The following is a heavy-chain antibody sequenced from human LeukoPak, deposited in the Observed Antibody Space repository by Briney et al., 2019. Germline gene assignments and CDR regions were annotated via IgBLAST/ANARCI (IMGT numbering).Heavy chain of an antibody. V-gene: IGHV4-34*01. CDR2: INHSGST. CDR1: GVSFSGYY. J-gene: IGHJ5*02. CDR3: AREREGGTYSYQHHNWFDP. D-gene: IGHD5-18*01. Sequence: SETLSLTCAVYGVSFSGYYWSWIRQPPGKGLEWIGEINHSGSTNYNPSLKSRVTISVDTSKNQFSLKLSSVTAADTAVYYCAREREGGTYSYQHHNWFDPWGQGTLVTVSS.